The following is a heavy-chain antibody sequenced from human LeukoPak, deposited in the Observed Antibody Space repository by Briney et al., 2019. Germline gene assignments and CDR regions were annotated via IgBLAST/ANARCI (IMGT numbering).Heavy chain of an antibody. CDR2: INHSGST. J-gene: IGHJ4*02. CDR1: GGSFSGYY. V-gene: IGHV4-34*01. D-gene: IGHD2-2*01. CDR3: REVVPAAETDY. Sequence: SETLSLTCAVYGGSFSGYYWSWIRQPPGKGLEWIGEINHSGSTNYNPSLKSRVTISVDTYKNQFSLKLSSVTAADTAVYYCREVVPAAETDYWGQGTLVTVSS.